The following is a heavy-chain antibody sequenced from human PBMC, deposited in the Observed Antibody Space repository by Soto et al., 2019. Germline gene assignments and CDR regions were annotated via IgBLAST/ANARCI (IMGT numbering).Heavy chain of an antibody. V-gene: IGHV1-69*02. CDR3: ARGGGGSGSYPTPYYFDY. CDR2: IIPILGIA. Sequence: QVQLVQSGAEVKKPGSSVKVSCKASGGTFSSYTISWVRQAPGQGLEWMGRIIPILGIANYAQKFQGRVTITADKSTSTAYMELSSLRSEDTAVYYCARGGGGSGSYPTPYYFDYWGQGTLVTVSS. CDR1: GGTFSSYT. D-gene: IGHD3-10*01. J-gene: IGHJ4*02.